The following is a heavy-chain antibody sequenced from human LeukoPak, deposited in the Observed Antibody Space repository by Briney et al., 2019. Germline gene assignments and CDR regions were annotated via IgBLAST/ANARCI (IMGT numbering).Heavy chain of an antibody. CDR3: ARELGSYEGGYYGMDV. D-gene: IGHD1-26*01. V-gene: IGHV3-7*01. CDR1: GFTISNYW. Sequence: GGSLRLSCAASGFTISNYWMSWVRLAPGKGLEWVANIKQDGSEKYYVDSVKGRFTISRDNAKNSLYLQMNSLRAEDTALYYCARELGSYEGGYYGMDVWGQGTTVTVSS. J-gene: IGHJ6*02. CDR2: IKQDGSEK.